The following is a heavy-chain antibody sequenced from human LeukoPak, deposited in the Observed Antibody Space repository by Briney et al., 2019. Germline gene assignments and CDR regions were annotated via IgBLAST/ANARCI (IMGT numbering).Heavy chain of an antibody. V-gene: IGHV3-74*01. Sequence: PGGSLRLSCAASGFTFSSYWMHWVRQAPGEGRVWVSRIYSDGSSTSYADSVKGRFTISRDNAKNTLYLQMNSLRAEDTAVYYCARGSGYGRRGGLAFDIWGQGTMVTVSS. CDR2: IYSDGSST. J-gene: IGHJ3*02. CDR1: GFTFSSYW. D-gene: IGHD5-12*01. CDR3: ARGSGYGRRGGLAFDI.